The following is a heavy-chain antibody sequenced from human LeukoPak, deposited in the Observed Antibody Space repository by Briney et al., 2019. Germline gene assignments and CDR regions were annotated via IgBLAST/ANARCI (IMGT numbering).Heavy chain of an antibody. Sequence: SETLSLTCAVSGYSISSGYYWGWIRQPPGKGLEWIGSIYHSVSTYYNPSLKSRVTISVDTSKNQFSLKLSSVTAADTAVYYCARHLGTLDAFDIWGQGTMVTVSS. J-gene: IGHJ3*02. D-gene: IGHD7-27*01. V-gene: IGHV4-38-2*01. CDR2: IYHSVST. CDR3: ARHLGTLDAFDI. CDR1: GYSISSGYY.